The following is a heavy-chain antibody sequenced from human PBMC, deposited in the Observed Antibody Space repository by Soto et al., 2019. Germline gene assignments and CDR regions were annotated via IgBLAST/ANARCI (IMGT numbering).Heavy chain of an antibody. D-gene: IGHD6-13*01. J-gene: IGHJ4*02. CDR2: IYYSGST. CDR1: GGSISSYY. CDR3: ARRYGSSFDY. V-gene: IGHV4-59*08. Sequence: TPETLSLTCTVSGGSISSYYWSWIRQPPGKGLEWIGYIYYSGSTNYNPSLKSRVTISVDTSKNQFSLKLSSVTAADTAVYYRARRYGSSFDYWGQGTLVTVSS.